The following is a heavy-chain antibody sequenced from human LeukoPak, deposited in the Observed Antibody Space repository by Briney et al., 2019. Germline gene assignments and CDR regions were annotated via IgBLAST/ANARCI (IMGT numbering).Heavy chain of an antibody. V-gene: IGHV1-2*02. Sequence: ASVKVSCKASGYTFAAHHILWVRQAPGQGLEWMGWILPDGRDTKYSQKFQDRMTLTTDTSTNTAYMELSSLIPDDTAVYYCSGRYGPGPVWGQGTLISASP. D-gene: IGHD3-10*01. CDR2: ILPDGRDT. J-gene: IGHJ4*02. CDR1: GYTFAAHH. CDR3: SGRYGPGPV.